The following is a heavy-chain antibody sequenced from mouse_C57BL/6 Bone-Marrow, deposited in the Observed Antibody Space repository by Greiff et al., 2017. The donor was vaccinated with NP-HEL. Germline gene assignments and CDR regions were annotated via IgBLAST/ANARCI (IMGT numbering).Heavy chain of an antibody. CDR1: GFNIKDYY. Sequence: VQLQQSGAELVKPGASVKLSCTASGFNIKDYYMHWVKQRTEQGLEWIGRIDPEDGETKYAPKFPGKATITADTSSNTAYLQLSSLTSEDTAVYYCARSYYYFDDWGQGTTLTVSS. CDR3: ARSYYYFDD. J-gene: IGHJ2*01. CDR2: IDPEDGET. V-gene: IGHV14-2*01.